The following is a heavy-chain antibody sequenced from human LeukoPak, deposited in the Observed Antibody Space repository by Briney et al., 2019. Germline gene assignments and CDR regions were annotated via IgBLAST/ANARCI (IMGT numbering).Heavy chain of an antibody. CDR2: ISTSGSTM. CDR3: AREGYGSHALDI. V-gene: IGHV3-48*02. CDR1: GLTFSSYT. D-gene: IGHD3-10*01. Sequence: PGGSLRLSCAASGLTFSSYTINWVRQAPGKGLEWVSYISTSGSTMSYAESVRGRFAISRDNAKNSLYLLMNSVRDEDRAVYYCAREGYGSHALDIWGQGTMVTVSS. J-gene: IGHJ3*02.